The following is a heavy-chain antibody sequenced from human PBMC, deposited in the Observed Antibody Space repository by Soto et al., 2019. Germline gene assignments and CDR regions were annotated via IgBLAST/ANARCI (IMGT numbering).Heavy chain of an antibody. CDR3: ARYDKDEYGADRGGFGC. J-gene: IGHJ4*02. Sequence: QVQLVESGGGVVQPGTSLRLSCAASGFSFSIYGMHWVRQAPGEGLEWVAGTWYDGSNKYYADSVKGRFSISRDNSQNTLFLQMNGLRAEDTAVYYCARYDKDEYGADRGGFGCWGQGTLVTVSS. CDR1: GFSFSIYG. D-gene: IGHD3-22*01. CDR2: TWYDGSNK. V-gene: IGHV3-33*01.